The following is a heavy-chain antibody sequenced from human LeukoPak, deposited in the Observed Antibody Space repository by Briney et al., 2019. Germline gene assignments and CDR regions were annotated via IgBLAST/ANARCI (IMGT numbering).Heavy chain of an antibody. CDR2: IHHSGST. J-gene: IGHJ3*02. V-gene: IGHV4-61*01. D-gene: IGHD3/OR15-3a*01. CDR3: ASKAIGLENAFDI. CDR1: GGSVSSGSYY. Sequence: SETLSLTCTVSGGSVSSGSYYWTWIRQPPGKGLQWLAEIHHSGSTNCNPSLKSRVTISVDKSKNQFSLNLNSVTAADTAVYYCASKAIGLENAFDIWGQGTMVTVSS.